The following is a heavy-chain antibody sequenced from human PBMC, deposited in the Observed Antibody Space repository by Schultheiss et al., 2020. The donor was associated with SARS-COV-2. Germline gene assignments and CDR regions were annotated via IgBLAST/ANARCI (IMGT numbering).Heavy chain of an antibody. CDR3: ARSVTVRTDAFDI. V-gene: IGHV4-31*03. J-gene: IGHJ3*02. CDR1: GDSINSGGYY. D-gene: IGHD4-17*01. Sequence: LRLSCTVSGDSINSGGYYWSWIRQHPGKGLEWIGSIYHSGSTYYNPSLKSRVTISVDTSKNQFSLKLSSVTAADTAVYYCARSVTVRTDAFDIWGQGTTVTVSS. CDR2: IYHSGST.